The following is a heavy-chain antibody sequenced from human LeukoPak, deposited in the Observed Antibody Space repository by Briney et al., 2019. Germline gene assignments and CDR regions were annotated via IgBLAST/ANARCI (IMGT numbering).Heavy chain of an antibody. J-gene: IGHJ5*02. Sequence: AQTLSLTCTVSGGSISSGDYYWSWIRQPPGKGLEWIGYIYYSGSTYYNPSLKSRVIISVDTSKNQFSLKLSSVTAADTAVYYSTREYGDDNWFDPWGQGTLVTVSS. D-gene: IGHD4-17*01. CDR1: GGSISSGDYY. CDR3: TREYGDDNWFDP. V-gene: IGHV4-30-4*01. CDR2: IYYSGST.